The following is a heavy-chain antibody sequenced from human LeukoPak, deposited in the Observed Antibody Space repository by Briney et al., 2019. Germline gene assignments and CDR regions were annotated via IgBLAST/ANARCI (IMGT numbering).Heavy chain of an antibody. CDR2: IIPIFGTA. D-gene: IGHD2-2*01. Sequence: GASVKVSCKASGGTFSSYAVSWVRQAPGQGLGWMGGIIPIFGTANYAQKFQGRVTITADESTSTAYMELSSLRSEDTAVYYCASVEIVVVPAALLVYWGQGTLVTVSS. CDR3: ASVEIVVVPAALLVY. J-gene: IGHJ4*02. V-gene: IGHV1-69*13. CDR1: GGTFSSYA.